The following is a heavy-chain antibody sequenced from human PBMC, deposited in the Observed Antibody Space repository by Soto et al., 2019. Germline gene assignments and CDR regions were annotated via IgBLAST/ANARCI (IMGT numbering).Heavy chain of an antibody. Sequence: GGSLRLSCAASGFTFSLYAMGWVRQAPGKGLEWVSAIGGGGGSTYYADSVKGRFTISRDNSKNTLYLEMDSPRVEDTAVFYCAKTAEAVAGTVYDYWGQGTLVTVSS. D-gene: IGHD6-19*01. CDR2: IGGGGGST. J-gene: IGHJ4*02. CDR3: AKTAEAVAGTVYDY. V-gene: IGHV3-23*01. CDR1: GFTFSLYA.